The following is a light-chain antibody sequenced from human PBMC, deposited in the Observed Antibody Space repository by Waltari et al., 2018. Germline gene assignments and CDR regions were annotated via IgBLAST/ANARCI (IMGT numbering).Light chain of an antibody. CDR1: SSHIGAGYD. J-gene: IGLJ1*01. CDR2: GPG. Sequence: QSVLTQPPSVSGAPGQRVTISCPGSSSHIGAGYDVHWYQQVPGRAPKLLIYGPGLVPSGIPDRFSVSGAGTSGSLAIIGLQAEDEADYYCQSYDSGLSAYVFGTGTKVTVL. V-gene: IGLV1-40*01. CDR3: QSYDSGLSAYV.